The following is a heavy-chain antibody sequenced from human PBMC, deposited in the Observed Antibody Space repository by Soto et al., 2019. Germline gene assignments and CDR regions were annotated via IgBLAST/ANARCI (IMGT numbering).Heavy chain of an antibody. CDR3: ASPGPEADDYIWGSYRLDYYYYMDV. Sequence: PSETLSLTCTVSGGYISSSSYYWGWIRQPPGKGLEWIGSIYYSGSTYYNPSLKSRVTISVDTSKNQFSLKLSSVTAADTAVYYCASPGPEADDYIWGSYRLDYYYYMDVWGKGTTVTVSS. CDR1: GGYISSSSYY. D-gene: IGHD3-16*02. CDR2: IYYSGST. V-gene: IGHV4-39*01. J-gene: IGHJ6*03.